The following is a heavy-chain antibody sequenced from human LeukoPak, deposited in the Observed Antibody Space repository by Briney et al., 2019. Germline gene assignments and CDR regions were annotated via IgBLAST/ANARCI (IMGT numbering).Heavy chain of an antibody. CDR2: IYTTGST. D-gene: IGHD5-24*01. V-gene: IGHV4-4*09. Sequence: SETLSLTCTVSGGSISTYHWSWIRQPPGKGLEWIGYIYTTGSTNYIPSLKSRVTMSMDTSENQFSLKLSSVTAADTAVYYCARGFYGYIWFDNWGQGTLVTVSS. J-gene: IGHJ4*02. CDR1: GGSISTYH. CDR3: ARGFYGYIWFDN.